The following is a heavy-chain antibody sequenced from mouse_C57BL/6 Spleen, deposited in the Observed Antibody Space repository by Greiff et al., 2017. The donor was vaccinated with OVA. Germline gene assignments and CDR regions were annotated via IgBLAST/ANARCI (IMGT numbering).Heavy chain of an antibody. CDR3: ARKVTTVVANAMDY. Sequence: VQLQQSGAELVKPGASVKISCKASGYAFSSYWMNWVKQRPGKGLEWIGQIYPGDGDTNYNGKFKGKATLTADKSSSTAYMQLSSLTSEDSAVYFCARKVTTVVANAMDYWGQGTSVTVSS. V-gene: IGHV1-80*01. D-gene: IGHD1-1*01. J-gene: IGHJ4*01. CDR1: GYAFSSYW. CDR2: IYPGDGDT.